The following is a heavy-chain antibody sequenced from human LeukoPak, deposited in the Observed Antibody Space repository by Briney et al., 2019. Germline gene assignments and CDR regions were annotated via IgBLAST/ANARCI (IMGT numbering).Heavy chain of an antibody. CDR3: ARGPGDYVFRGAFDI. D-gene: IGHD4-17*01. Sequence: KPSETLSLTCAVSGGSISSGGYSWSWIRQPPGKGLEWIGYIYHSGSTYYNPSLKSRVTISVDRSKNQFSLKLSSVTAADTAVYYCARGPGDYVFRGAFDIWGQGTMVTVSS. V-gene: IGHV4-30-2*01. CDR2: IYHSGST. J-gene: IGHJ3*02. CDR1: GGSISSGGYS.